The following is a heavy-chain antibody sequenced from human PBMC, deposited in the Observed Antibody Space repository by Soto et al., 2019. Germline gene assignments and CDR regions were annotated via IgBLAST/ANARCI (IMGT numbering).Heavy chain of an antibody. J-gene: IGHJ4*02. D-gene: IGHD2-8*01. V-gene: IGHV4-59*01. CDR2: ISYSGNT. Sequence: SAALSLTCPVSGCSISNFYGSWIRPPPGKGLEWIGYISYSGNTNYNPSLKSRVSISVDTSKNQLSLNLTSVTAADTAVYYCARAPMVLSRSYCDSWGQGTPVTVS. CDR3: ARAPMVLSRSYCDS. CDR1: GCSISNFY.